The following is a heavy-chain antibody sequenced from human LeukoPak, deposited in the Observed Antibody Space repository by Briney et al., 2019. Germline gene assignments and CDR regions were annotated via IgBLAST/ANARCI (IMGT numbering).Heavy chain of an antibody. J-gene: IGHJ4*02. CDR3: AKDRPPAGEGIVGATGHFDY. D-gene: IGHD1-26*01. V-gene: IGHV3-30-3*01. Sequence: GRSLRLTCAASGFTFSSYAMHWVRQAPGKGLEGVLVISYDGSNKYYADSVKGRFTISRDNAKNSLYLQMNSLRAEDTAVYYCAKDRPPAGEGIVGATGHFDYWGQGTLVTVSS. CDR2: ISYDGSNK. CDR1: GFTFSSYA.